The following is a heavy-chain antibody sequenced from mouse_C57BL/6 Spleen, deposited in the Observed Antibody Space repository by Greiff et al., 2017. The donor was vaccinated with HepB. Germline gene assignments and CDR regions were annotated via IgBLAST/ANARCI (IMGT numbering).Heavy chain of an antibody. D-gene: IGHD2-5*01. CDR2: IDPETGGT. V-gene: IGHV1-15*01. Sequence: QVQLKQSGAELVRPGASVTLSCKASGYTFTDYEMHWVKQTPVHGLEWIGAIDPETGGTAYNQKFKGKAILTADKSSSTAYMELRSLTSEDSAVYYCTREGYSNLDYWGQGTTLTVSS. CDR1: GYTFTDYE. J-gene: IGHJ2*01. CDR3: TREGYSNLDY.